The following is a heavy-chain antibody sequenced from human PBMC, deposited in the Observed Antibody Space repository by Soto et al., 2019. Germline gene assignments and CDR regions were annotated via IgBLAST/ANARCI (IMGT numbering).Heavy chain of an antibody. CDR1: GGSISSGDYY. CDR3: ARVLGYCSGGSCYHLTFDY. Sequence: PSETLSLTCTVSGGSISSGDYYWSWIRQHPGKGLEWIGYIYYSGSTNYNPSLKSRVTISVDTSKNQFSLKLSSVTAADTAVYYCARVLGYCSGGSCYHLTFDYWGQGTLVTVSS. D-gene: IGHD2-15*01. V-gene: IGHV4-61*08. CDR2: IYYSGST. J-gene: IGHJ4*02.